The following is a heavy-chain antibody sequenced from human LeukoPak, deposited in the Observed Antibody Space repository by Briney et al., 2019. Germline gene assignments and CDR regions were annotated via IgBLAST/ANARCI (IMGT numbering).Heavy chain of an antibody. Sequence: SETLSLTCTVSGGSISTPGYYWGWIRQPPGKGLEWIGSLYHSGSTYYEPSLKSRATISVDKSKTQCSLKLRSVTAADTAVYYCARHALATVTDPSFDYWGQGTLVTVSS. CDR2: LYHSGST. J-gene: IGHJ4*02. D-gene: IGHD2-21*02. V-gene: IGHV4-39*01. CDR1: GGSISTPGYY. CDR3: ARHALATVTDPSFDY.